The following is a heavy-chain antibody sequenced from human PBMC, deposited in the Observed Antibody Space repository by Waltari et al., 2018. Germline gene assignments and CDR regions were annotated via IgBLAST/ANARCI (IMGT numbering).Heavy chain of an antibody. J-gene: IGHJ6*02. Sequence: QVQLVQSGAEVKKPGSSVKVSCKASGGTFRRYAISWVRQAPGQGLEWMGGIMPIFGKAKYAQKFQGRVTITADESTSTAYMELSSLRSEDTAVYYCATKGYYYDSSGQYGMDVWGQGTTVTVSS. D-gene: IGHD3-22*01. CDR3: ATKGYYYDSSGQYGMDV. V-gene: IGHV1-69*01. CDR2: IMPIFGKA. CDR1: GGTFRRYA.